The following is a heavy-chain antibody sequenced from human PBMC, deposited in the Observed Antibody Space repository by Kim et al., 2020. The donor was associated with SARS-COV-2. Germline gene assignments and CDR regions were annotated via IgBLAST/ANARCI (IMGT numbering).Heavy chain of an antibody. CDR2: IWYDGSNK. V-gene: IGHV3-33*01. D-gene: IGHD6-13*01. J-gene: IGHJ4*02. CDR1: GFTFSSYG. Sequence: GGSLRLSCAASGFTFSSYGMHWVRQAPGKGLEWVAVIWYDGSNKYYADSVKGRFTISRDNSKNTLYLQMNSLRAEDTAVYYCARSRLGGQLVLWAPQFDYWGEGDLVTVSS. CDR3: ARSRLGGQLVLWAPQFDY.